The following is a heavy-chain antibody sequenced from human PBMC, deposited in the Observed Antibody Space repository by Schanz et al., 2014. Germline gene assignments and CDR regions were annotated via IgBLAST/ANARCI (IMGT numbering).Heavy chain of an antibody. CDR2: IDGKSTTV. V-gene: IGHV3-48*01. J-gene: IGHJ4*02. CDR1: GFSFSSYS. D-gene: IGHD2-2*01. CDR3: AKDSTRIDIVLVPAASDY. Sequence: EADLVESGGGLIQRGESLRLSCSASGFSFSSYSMNWVRQAPGKGLEWLSYIDGKSTTVYYADTVKGRFTVSRDNARNSLYLHMNALRSEDTAVYYCAKDSTRIDIVLVPAASDYWGQGTLVTVSS.